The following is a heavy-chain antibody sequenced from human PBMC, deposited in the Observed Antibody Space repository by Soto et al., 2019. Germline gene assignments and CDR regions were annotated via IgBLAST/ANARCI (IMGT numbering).Heavy chain of an antibody. D-gene: IGHD3-3*01. Sequence: ASAKVSCKAFGYTFTSYGIRWVRQSPVQGLAWMGCISASNGNTNYAQKLQGRVTMTTDTSTSTAYMELRSLRSDDTAVYYCARVRPPRTLRAYYDFWSGYYTPDGMDVWGQGTTVTVSS. CDR2: ISASNGNT. V-gene: IGHV1-18*01. CDR1: GYTFTSYG. CDR3: ARVRPPRTLRAYYDFWSGYYTPDGMDV. J-gene: IGHJ6*02.